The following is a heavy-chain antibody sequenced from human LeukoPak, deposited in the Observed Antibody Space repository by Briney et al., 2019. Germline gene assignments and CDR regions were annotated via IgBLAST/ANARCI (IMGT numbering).Heavy chain of an antibody. D-gene: IGHD2-8*01. V-gene: IGHV3-30*02. Sequence: GGSLRLSCAASGFTFSSYGMHWVRQAPGKGLEWVAFIRYDGSNKYYADSVKGRFTISRDNSKNTLYLQMNSLRAEDTALYYCAKDTSIGRYCTNGVCSPFDYWGQGTLVTVSS. CDR1: GFTFSSYG. CDR3: AKDTSIGRYCTNGVCSPFDY. J-gene: IGHJ4*02. CDR2: IRYDGSNK.